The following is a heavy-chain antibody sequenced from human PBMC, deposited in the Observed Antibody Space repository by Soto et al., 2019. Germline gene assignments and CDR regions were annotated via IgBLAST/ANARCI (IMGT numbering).Heavy chain of an antibody. D-gene: IGHD3-22*01. CDR3: AKTTSSGYRLYNWFDP. Sequence: PGGSLRLSCAASGFTFSSYAMSWVRQAPGKGLEWVSAISGSGGSTYYADSVKGRFTISRDNSKNTPYLQMNSLRAEDTAVYYCAKTTSSGYRLYNWFDPWGQGTLVTVSS. V-gene: IGHV3-23*01. CDR1: GFTFSSYA. CDR2: ISGSGGST. J-gene: IGHJ5*02.